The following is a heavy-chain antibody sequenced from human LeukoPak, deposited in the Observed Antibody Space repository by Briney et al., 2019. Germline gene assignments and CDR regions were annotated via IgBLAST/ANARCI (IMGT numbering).Heavy chain of an antibody. D-gene: IGHD6-13*01. V-gene: IGHV3-23*01. CDR1: GFTFSSFG. CDR3: AKKYSSSGYYFDS. CDR2: ISGSGSIT. J-gene: IGHJ4*02. Sequence: GGSLRLSCVASGFTFSSFGMSWVRQAPGKGLEWVSIISGSGSITYYADSVKGRFTISRDNSKNTLYLQMNSLRAEDTAVYYCAKKYSSSGYYFDSWGQGTLVTVSS.